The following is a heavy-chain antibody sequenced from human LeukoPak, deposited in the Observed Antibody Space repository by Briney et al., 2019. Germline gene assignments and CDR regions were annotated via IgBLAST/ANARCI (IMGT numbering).Heavy chain of an antibody. D-gene: IGHD1-14*01. CDR2: INSDGSIT. V-gene: IGHV3-74*01. CDR3: ARDPPTVPIDY. Sequence: PWGSLTLSCAASGFTFSSHWMHWVRQAPGKGLVWVSRINSDGSITTYADSVKGRFTISRDNAKNTLYLQMNSLRAEDTAVYYCARDPPTVPIDYWGQGTLVAGSS. J-gene: IGHJ4*02. CDR1: GFTFSSHW.